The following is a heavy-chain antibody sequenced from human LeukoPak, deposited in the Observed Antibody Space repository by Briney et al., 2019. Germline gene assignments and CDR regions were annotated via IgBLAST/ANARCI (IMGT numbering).Heavy chain of an antibody. D-gene: IGHD3-10*01. Sequence: GGSLRLSCAASGFTFSSYAMSWVRQAPGKELEWVSAISGSGGSTYYADSVKGRFTISRDNSKNTLYLQMNSLRAEDTAVYYCATIITMVRGVRDYWGQGTLVTVSS. V-gene: IGHV3-23*01. CDR2: ISGSGGST. CDR1: GFTFSSYA. J-gene: IGHJ4*02. CDR3: ATIITMVRGVRDY.